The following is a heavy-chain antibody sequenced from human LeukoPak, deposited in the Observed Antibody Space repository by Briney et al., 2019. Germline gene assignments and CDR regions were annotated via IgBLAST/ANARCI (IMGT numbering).Heavy chain of an antibody. V-gene: IGHV3-30-3*01. J-gene: IGHJ4*02. CDR3: ASSGAPYNWNSPFDY. CDR1: GFTFSSYA. CDR2: ISYDGSNK. D-gene: IGHD1-20*01. Sequence: GGSLRLSCAASGFTFSSYAMHWVRQAPGKGLEWVAVISYDGSNKYHADSVKGRFTISRDNSKNTLYLQMNSLRPEDTAVYYCASSGAPYNWNSPFDYWGQRTLVTVSS.